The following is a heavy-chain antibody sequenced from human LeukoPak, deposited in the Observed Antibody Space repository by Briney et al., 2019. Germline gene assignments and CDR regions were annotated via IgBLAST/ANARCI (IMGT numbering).Heavy chain of an antibody. V-gene: IGHV3-9*01. CDR2: ISWNSGSI. J-gene: IGHJ6*02. CDR3: AKEKGQFDGMDV. Sequence: GGSLRLSCAASGFTFEDYVMHWVRQAPGKGLEWVSGISWNSGSIDYADSVKGRFTISRDNAKNSLYLQMNSLRAEDTALYYCAKEKGQFDGMDVWGQGTTVTVSS. CDR1: GFTFEDYV. D-gene: IGHD3-10*01.